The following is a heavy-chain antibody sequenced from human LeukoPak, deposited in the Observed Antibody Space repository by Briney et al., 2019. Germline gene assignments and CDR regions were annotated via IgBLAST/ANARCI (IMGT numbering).Heavy chain of an antibody. CDR2: ISSSGCTI. J-gene: IGHJ6*02. CDR3: ARIRFSSSGMDV. D-gene: IGHD6-6*01. Sequence: GGSLRLFCAASGFTHRRYEMNCVRQAPGKGLEWVSYISSSGCTIYYADSVKGRFTISRDNAKNSLYLQMNSLRAEDTAVYYRARIRFSSSGMDVWGQGTTVTVSS. V-gene: IGHV3-48*03. CDR1: GFTHRRYE.